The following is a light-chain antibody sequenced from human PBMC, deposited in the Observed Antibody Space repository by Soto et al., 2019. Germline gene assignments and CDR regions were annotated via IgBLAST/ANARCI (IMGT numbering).Light chain of an antibody. V-gene: IGKV1-33*01. CDR3: QQYNSYSPYT. CDR2: DVS. J-gene: IGKJ2*01. Sequence: DIQMTQSPSSLSASVGDRVTITCQASQDIKNYLNWYQQKSGKAPKLLIYDVSNLETGVPSRFSGSGSGTEFTLTISSVQPDDFATYYCQQYNSYSPYTFGQGTKVDIK. CDR1: QDIKNY.